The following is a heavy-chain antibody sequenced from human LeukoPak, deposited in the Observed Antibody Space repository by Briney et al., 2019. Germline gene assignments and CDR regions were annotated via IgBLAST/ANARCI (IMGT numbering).Heavy chain of an antibody. Sequence: GGSLRLSCAASGFTFSTYCMHWVRQPPGKGLVWVSQICTDGTTIKYADSVKGRFTISRDNAKNTLYLQMNSLRVEDTAVYYCARVIWAGYSYGPDYWGQGTLVTVSS. V-gene: IGHV3-74*01. D-gene: IGHD5-18*01. J-gene: IGHJ4*02. CDR1: GFTFSTYC. CDR3: ARVIWAGYSYGPDY. CDR2: ICTDGTTI.